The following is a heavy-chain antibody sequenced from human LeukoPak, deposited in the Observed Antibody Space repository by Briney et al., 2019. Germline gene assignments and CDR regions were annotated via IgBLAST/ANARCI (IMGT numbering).Heavy chain of an antibody. CDR2: IYYSGST. CDR3: ARGGACGGDCFAAADAFDI. V-gene: IGHV4-59*01. Sequence: SETLSLTCGVSGGSISSYYWSWIRRSPGKGLEWVGYIYYSGSTNYNPSLKSRVTISVDTSKNQFPLQLSSLTAADTAIYYCARGGACGGDCFAAADAFDIWGRGTMVTVSS. D-gene: IGHD2-21*01. CDR1: GGSISSYY. J-gene: IGHJ3*02.